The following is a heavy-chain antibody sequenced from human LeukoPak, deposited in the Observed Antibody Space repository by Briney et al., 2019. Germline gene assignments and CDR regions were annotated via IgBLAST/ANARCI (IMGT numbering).Heavy chain of an antibody. CDR2: IKEDGSET. CDR1: GFTFSSHW. CDR3: ARPQDPSTTTFLRVVY. Sequence: GGSLRLSCTGSGFTFSSHWMSWVRQAPGRGLEWVANIKEDGSETYYLDSVKGRFTISRDNAKNSLYLQMNSLRAEDTAVYYCARPQDPSTTTFLRVVYWGQGTLVTVSS. V-gene: IGHV3-7*01. D-gene: IGHD4-17*01. J-gene: IGHJ4*02.